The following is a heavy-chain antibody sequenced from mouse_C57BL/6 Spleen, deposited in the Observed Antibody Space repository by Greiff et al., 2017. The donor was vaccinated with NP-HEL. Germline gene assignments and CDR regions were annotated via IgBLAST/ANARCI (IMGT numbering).Heavy chain of an antibody. J-gene: IGHJ2*01. CDR3: AREGGLLRAYYFDY. CDR2: ISYDGSN. V-gene: IGHV3-6*01. Sequence: EVKLMESGPGLVKPSQSLSLTCSVTGYSITSGYYWNWIRQFPGNKLEWMGYISYDGSNNYNPSLKNRISITRDTSKNQFFLKLNSVTTEDTATYYCAREGGLLRAYYFDYWGQGTTLTVSS. D-gene: IGHD1-1*01. CDR1: GYSITSGYY.